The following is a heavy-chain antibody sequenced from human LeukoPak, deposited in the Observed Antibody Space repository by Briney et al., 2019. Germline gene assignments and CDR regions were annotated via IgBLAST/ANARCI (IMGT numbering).Heavy chain of an antibody. D-gene: IGHD5-18*01. CDR2: ISSSSSYI. V-gene: IGHV3-21*01. CDR1: GFTFSSYS. CDR3: ARELSAEGYSYGYDY. Sequence: GGSLRLSCAASGFTFSSYSMNWVRQAPGKGLEWVSSISSSSSYIYYADSVKGRFTISRDNAKNSLYLQMNSLRAEDTAVYYCARELSAEGYSYGYDYWGQGTLVTVSS. J-gene: IGHJ4*02.